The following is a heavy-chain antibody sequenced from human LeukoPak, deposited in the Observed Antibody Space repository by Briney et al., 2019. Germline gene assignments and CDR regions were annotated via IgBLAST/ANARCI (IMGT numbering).Heavy chain of an antibody. V-gene: IGHV4-39*07. CDR1: GGSISSSSYY. CDR2: IYYSGST. Sequence: SETLSLTCTVSGGSISSSSYYWGWIRQPPGKGLEWIGSIYYSGSTYYNPSLKSRVTISVDTSKNQFSLKLSSVTAADTAVYYCARDGYSSGWYGGAFYYWGQGTLVTVSS. D-gene: IGHD6-19*01. J-gene: IGHJ4*02. CDR3: ARDGYSSGWYGGAFYY.